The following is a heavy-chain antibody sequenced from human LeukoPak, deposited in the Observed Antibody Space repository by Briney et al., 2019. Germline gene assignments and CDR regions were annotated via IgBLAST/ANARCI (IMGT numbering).Heavy chain of an antibody. J-gene: IGHJ3*02. Sequence: ASVKVSCKASGYTFTNYDINWVRQATGQGLEWMGWMNPNSGNTGYAQELQGRVTMTRNSSISTAFMELSSLRSEDTAVYYCARGGTIYDSILEDAFDIWGQGTKVTVSS. D-gene: IGHD3-22*01. CDR2: MNPNSGNT. CDR1: GYTFTNYD. CDR3: ARGGTIYDSILEDAFDI. V-gene: IGHV1-8*01.